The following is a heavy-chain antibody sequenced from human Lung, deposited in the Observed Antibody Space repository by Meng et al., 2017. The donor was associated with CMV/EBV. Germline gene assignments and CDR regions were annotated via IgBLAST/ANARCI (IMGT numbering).Heavy chain of an antibody. CDR3: ATDGRGYSYGKYYYYYGMDV. Sequence: ASVKVSCKVSGYTLTELSMHWVRQAPGKGLEWMGGFDPEDGETIYAQKFQGRVTMTEDTSTDTAYMELSSLRSEDTAVYYCATDGRGYSYGKYYYYYGMDVXGQGXTVTVSS. J-gene: IGHJ6*02. V-gene: IGHV1-24*01. D-gene: IGHD5-18*01. CDR2: FDPEDGET. CDR1: GYTLTELS.